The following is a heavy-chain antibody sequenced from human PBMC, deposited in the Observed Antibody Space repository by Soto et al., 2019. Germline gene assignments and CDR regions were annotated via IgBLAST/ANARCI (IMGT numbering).Heavy chain of an antibody. D-gene: IGHD3-22*01. CDR3: AWYDSSGYYWPYYYYGLDL. CDR2: ISSSGSYI. CDR1: GFTFSTYS. Sequence: GGSLRLSCAASGFTFSTYSMNWVRQAPGKGLEWVSSISSSGSYIYYADSVKGRFTISRDNAKNSLYLQMNSLRAEDTAVYYYAWYDSSGYYWPYYYYGLDLWGQGTTVTVSS. V-gene: IGHV3-21*01. J-gene: IGHJ6*02.